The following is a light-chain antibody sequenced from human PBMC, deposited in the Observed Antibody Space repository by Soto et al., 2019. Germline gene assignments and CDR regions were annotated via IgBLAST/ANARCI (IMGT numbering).Light chain of an antibody. CDR1: QSVSTW. J-gene: IGKJ5*01. CDR2: KAS. V-gene: IGKV1-5*03. Sequence: DIQMTQSPSTLSASVGDRFTITCRASQSVSTWLAWYQQKPGKAPKLLIYKASSLESGVPSRFSGSGGGTDFTLSISSVQPEDFATYFCQQSYMDPITFGQGTRLEI. CDR3: QQSYMDPIT.